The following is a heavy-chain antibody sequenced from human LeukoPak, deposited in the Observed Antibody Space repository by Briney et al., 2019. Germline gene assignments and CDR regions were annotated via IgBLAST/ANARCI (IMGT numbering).Heavy chain of an antibody. Sequence: GGSLRLSCAASGFTFSNYAMSWVRQAPGKGLEWVSSISGSGDRTFYVDSVKGRFSIFRDNSKNTLYMQMGSLRVEGTAVYYCAEDPRGSAGGSYSLFHPTNDYWGQGTLVTVSS. J-gene: IGHJ4*02. CDR1: GFTFSNYA. CDR3: AEDPRGSAGGSYSLFHPTNDY. CDR2: ISGSGDRT. V-gene: IGHV3-23*01. D-gene: IGHD1-26*01.